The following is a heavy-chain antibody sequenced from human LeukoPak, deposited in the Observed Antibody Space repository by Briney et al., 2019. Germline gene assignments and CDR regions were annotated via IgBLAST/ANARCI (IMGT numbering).Heavy chain of an antibody. V-gene: IGHV3-23*01. Sequence: GGSLRLSCAASGFTFSSYAMSWVRQAPGKGLEWVSAISGSGGSTYYADSVKGRFTISRDNSKNTLYLQMNSLRAEDTAVYYCAKEPAYIVVVPAAADYWGRGALVTVSS. J-gene: IGHJ4*02. D-gene: IGHD2-2*01. CDR2: ISGSGGST. CDR3: AKEPAYIVVVPAAADY. CDR1: GFTFSSYA.